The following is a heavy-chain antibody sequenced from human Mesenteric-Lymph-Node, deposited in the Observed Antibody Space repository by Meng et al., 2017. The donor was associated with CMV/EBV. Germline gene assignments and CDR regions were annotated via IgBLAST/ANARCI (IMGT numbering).Heavy chain of an antibody. CDR2: IIPIFGTA. CDR1: GGTFSSYA. Sequence: SVKVSCKASGGTFSSYAISWVRQAPGQGLEWMGGIIPIFGTANYAQKFQGRVTITTDESTSTAYMELSSLGSEDTAVYYCARESVVPAAIPGYYYYYGMDVWGQGTTVTVSS. V-gene: IGHV1-69*05. CDR3: ARESVVPAAIPGYYYYYGMDV. D-gene: IGHD2-2*01. J-gene: IGHJ6*02.